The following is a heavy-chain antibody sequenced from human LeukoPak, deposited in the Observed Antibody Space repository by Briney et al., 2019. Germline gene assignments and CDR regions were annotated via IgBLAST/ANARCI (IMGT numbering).Heavy chain of an antibody. Sequence: GGSLRLSCAASGFTVSSNYMSWVRQAPGKGLEWVGFMRSKAYGGTTEYAASVKGRFTVSRDDSKSIAYLQMNSLKTEDTAVYYCARTGETMVRGVIMGFPIDYWGHGTLVTVSS. CDR1: GFTVSSNY. CDR3: ARTGETMVRGVIMGFPIDY. D-gene: IGHD3-10*01. V-gene: IGHV3-71*01. J-gene: IGHJ4*01. CDR2: MRSKAYGGTT.